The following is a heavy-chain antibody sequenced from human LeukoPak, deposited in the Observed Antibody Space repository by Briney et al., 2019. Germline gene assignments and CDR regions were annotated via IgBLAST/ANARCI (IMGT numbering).Heavy chain of an antibody. Sequence: GGSLRLSCEASGFTFASYAMTWVRQAPGKGLERVSSISATDGSTYYAYSVRGRFTISRDNIKNTPFLQMSSLRAEDTALYYCVACSSASCYGDRFDPWGQGTLVTVSS. V-gene: IGHV3-23*01. J-gene: IGHJ5*02. D-gene: IGHD2-2*01. CDR2: ISATDGST. CDR1: GFTFASYA. CDR3: VACSSASCYGDRFDP.